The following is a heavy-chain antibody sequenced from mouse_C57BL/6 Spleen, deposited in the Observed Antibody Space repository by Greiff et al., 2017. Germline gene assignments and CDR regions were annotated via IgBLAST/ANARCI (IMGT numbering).Heavy chain of an antibody. Sequence: EVKLMESGGGLVKPGGSLKLSCAASGFTFSSYAMSWVRQTPEKRLEWVATISDGGSYTYYTDNVKGRFTISRDNAKNNLYLQLSHLKSEDTAMYYVTRSYGSSYLYVDYWGQGTTLTVSS. V-gene: IGHV5-4*03. D-gene: IGHD1-1*01. CDR2: ISDGGSYT. CDR1: GFTFSSYA. J-gene: IGHJ2*01. CDR3: TRSYGSSYLYVDY.